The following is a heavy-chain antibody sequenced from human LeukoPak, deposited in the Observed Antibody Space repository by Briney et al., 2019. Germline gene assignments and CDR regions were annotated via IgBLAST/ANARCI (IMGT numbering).Heavy chain of an antibody. CDR3: ARLTGYCSGGSCYLLY. CDR1: GYSFTSYW. CDR2: IYPGDSDT. V-gene: IGHV5-51*01. J-gene: IGHJ4*02. Sequence: GESLKISCKDSGYSFTSYWIGWVRQMPGKGLEWMGIIYPGDSDTRYSPSFQGQVTISADKSISTAYLQWSSLKASDTAMYYCARLTGYCSGGSCYLLYWGQGTLVTVSS. D-gene: IGHD2-15*01.